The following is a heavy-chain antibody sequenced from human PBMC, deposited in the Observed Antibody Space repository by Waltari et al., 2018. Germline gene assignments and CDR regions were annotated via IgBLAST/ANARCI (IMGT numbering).Heavy chain of an antibody. CDR2: IYYSGST. Sequence: QLQLQESGPGLVKPSETLSLTCTVSGGSISSSSHYWGWIRQPPGKGLEWIGSIYYSGSTYYNPSLKSRVTISVDTSKNQFSLKLSSVTAADTAVYYCARIGYALSWFDPWGQGTLVTVSS. D-gene: IGHD2-2*03. CDR3: ARIGYALSWFDP. CDR1: GGSISSSSHY. J-gene: IGHJ5*02. V-gene: IGHV4-39*07.